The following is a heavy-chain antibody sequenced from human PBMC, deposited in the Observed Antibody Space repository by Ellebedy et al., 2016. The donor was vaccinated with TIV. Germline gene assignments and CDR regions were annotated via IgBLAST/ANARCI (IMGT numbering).Heavy chain of an antibody. CDR1: GFTFSNAW. J-gene: IGHJ3*02. Sequence: GESLKISXAASGFTFSNAWMSWVRQAPGKGLEWVGRIKSKTDGGTTDYAAPVKGRFTISGDDSKNTLYLQMNSLKTEDTAVYYCTTEPEAFDIWGQGTMVTVSS. CDR2: IKSKTDGGTT. CDR3: TTEPEAFDI. V-gene: IGHV3-15*01.